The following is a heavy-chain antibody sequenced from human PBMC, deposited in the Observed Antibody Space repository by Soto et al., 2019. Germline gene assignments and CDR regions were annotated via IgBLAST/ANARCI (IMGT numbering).Heavy chain of an antibody. CDR1: GGSISSSPYY. Sequence: SETLSLTCTVSGGSISSSPYYWAWIRQPPGKGLQWTGNIYYNGNTFYNPSLRSRVTISIDTSKSQFSLGLSSVTASDTAVYYCARHGPLTNNWNQLNCWGQGTLVTVSS. D-gene: IGHD1-1*01. CDR3: ARHGPLTNNWNQLNC. CDR2: IYYNGNT. V-gene: IGHV4-39*01. J-gene: IGHJ4*02.